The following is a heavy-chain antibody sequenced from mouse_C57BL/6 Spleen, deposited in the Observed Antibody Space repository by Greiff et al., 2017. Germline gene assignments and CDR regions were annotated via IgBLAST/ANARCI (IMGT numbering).Heavy chain of an antibody. CDR2: IWGVGST. V-gene: IGHV2-6*01. D-gene: IGHD3-3*01. Sequence: QVQLKESGPGLVAPSQSLSITCTVSGFSLTSYGVDWVRQSPGKGLEWLGVIWGVGSTNYNSALKSRLSISKDNSKSQVFLKMNSRQTDDTAMCYCASLGQGYWGQGTTLTVAS. CDR1: GFSLTSYG. J-gene: IGHJ2*01. CDR3: ASLGQGY.